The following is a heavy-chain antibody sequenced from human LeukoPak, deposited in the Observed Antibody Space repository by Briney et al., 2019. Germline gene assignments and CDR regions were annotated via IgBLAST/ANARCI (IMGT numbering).Heavy chain of an antibody. J-gene: IGHJ4*02. CDR3: AKGGGITMIVVPYHFDY. V-gene: IGHV3-30*18. D-gene: IGHD3-22*01. CDR2: ISYDGSNI. CDR1: GCTFSSYG. Sequence: GRSLRLSCAASGCTFSSYGMHWVRQAPGKGLEWVAVISYDGSNIYYADSVKGRFTISRDNSKNTLYLQMNSLRAEDTAVYYCAKGGGITMIVVPYHFDYWGQGTLVTVSS.